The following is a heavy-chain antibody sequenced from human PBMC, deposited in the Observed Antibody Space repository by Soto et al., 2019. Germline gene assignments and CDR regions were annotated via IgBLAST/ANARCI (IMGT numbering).Heavy chain of an antibody. CDR2: ISTYNGDT. CDR1: GYTFTRSG. J-gene: IGHJ6*02. V-gene: IGHV1-18*01. Sequence: ASVKVSCKASGYTFTRSGISWVRQAPGQGLEWMGWISTYNGDTNYAQTFQGRVTMTTDTSTSTVHMEVRSLRSDDTAVYYCAREGMAPYYYYGMXVWGQGTPVTVSS. CDR3: AREGMAPYYYYGMXV.